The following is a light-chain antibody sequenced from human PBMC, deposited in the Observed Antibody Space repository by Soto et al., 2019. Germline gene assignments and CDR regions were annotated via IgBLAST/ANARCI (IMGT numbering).Light chain of an antibody. CDR2: DAS. V-gene: IGKV3-11*01. CDR1: QSVSSY. J-gene: IGKJ1*01. CDR3: QQYGSSGT. Sequence: EIVLTQSPGTLSLSPEESATLSCRASQSVSSYLAWYQQKPGQAPRLLIYDASNRATGIPARFSGSGSGTDFTLTISSLEPEDFAVYYCQQYGSSGTFGQGTKVDIK.